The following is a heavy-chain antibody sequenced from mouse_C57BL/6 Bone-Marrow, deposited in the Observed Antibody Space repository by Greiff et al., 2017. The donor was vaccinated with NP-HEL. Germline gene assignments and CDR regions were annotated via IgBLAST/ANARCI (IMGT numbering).Heavy chain of an antibody. CDR1: GYTFTSYG. V-gene: IGHV1-81*01. CDR3: ARREDYYGSSCLGDV. CDR2: IYPRSGNT. J-gene: IGHJ1*03. D-gene: IGHD1-1*01. Sequence: VQLQQSGAELARPGASVKLSCKASGYTFTSYGISWVKQRTGQGLEWIGEIYPRSGNTYYNEKFKGKATLTADKSSSTAYMELRSLTSEDSAVYFCARREDYYGSSCLGDVWGTGTTVTVSS.